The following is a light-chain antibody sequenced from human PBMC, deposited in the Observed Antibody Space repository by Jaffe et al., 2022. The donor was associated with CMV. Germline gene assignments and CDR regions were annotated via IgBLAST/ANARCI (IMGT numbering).Light chain of an antibody. CDR1: QTITSW. J-gene: IGKJ1*01. CDR2: AAS. CDR3: QQYKSYPWT. V-gene: IGKV1-5*03. Sequence: DIQLTQAPSSLSASVGDRVTITCRASQTITSWLAWYQQRPGKAPKLLIYAASTLESGVPSRFSGSGSGTEFTLTISSLQPDDFATYYCQQYKSYPWTFGQGTKVEIK.